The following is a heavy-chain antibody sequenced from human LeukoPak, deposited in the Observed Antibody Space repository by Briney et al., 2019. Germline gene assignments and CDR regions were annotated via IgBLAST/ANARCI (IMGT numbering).Heavy chain of an antibody. Sequence: SVKVSCKAAGGTFSIYAISWVRQAPGQGLEWMGRIIPILGIANYAQKFQGRVTITADKSTSTAYMELSSLRSEDTAVYYCARSGYDRYYFDYWGQGTLVTISS. V-gene: IGHV1-69*04. D-gene: IGHD5-12*01. CDR1: GGTFSIYA. CDR2: IIPILGIA. J-gene: IGHJ4*02. CDR3: ARSGYDRYYFDY.